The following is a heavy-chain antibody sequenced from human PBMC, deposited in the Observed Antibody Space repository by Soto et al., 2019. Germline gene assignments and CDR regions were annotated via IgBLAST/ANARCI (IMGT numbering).Heavy chain of an antibody. Sequence: PGGSLRLSCAASGFTFSSYSMNWVRQAPGKGLEWVSYISSSSSTIYYADSVKGRFTISRDNAKNSLYLQMNSLRAEDTAVYYCASTPRYSSHIERYFQHWGQGTLVTVSS. CDR3: ASTPRYSSHIERYFQH. CDR2: ISSSSSTI. D-gene: IGHD6-19*01. V-gene: IGHV3-48*01. CDR1: GFTFSSYS. J-gene: IGHJ1*01.